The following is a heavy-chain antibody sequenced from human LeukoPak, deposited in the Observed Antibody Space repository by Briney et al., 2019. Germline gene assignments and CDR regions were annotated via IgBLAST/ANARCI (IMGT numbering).Heavy chain of an antibody. D-gene: IGHD2-2*01. CDR2: ISYDGSNK. V-gene: IGHV3-30*18. J-gene: IGHJ4*02. Sequence: GRSLRLSCAASGFTFSSYGMHWVRQAPGKGLEWVAVISYDGSNKYYADSVKGRFTISRDNSKNTLYLQMNSLRAEDTAVYYCAKDEADIVVVPAASSDYWGQGTLVTVSS. CDR3: AKDEADIVVVPAASSDY. CDR1: GFTFSSYG.